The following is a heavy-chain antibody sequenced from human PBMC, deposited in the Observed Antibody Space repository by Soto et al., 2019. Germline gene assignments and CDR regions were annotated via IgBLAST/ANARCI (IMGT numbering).Heavy chain of an antibody. CDR2: IYYSGST. Sequence: SETLSLTCSVSGGSISSGDYYWSWIRQRPGKGLEWIGYIYYSGSTSSNPSLKSRLTISVDTSENQFSLKLNSVTAADTAVYYCAREVVVVVAATNHDTFDIWGQGTMVTVSS. J-gene: IGHJ3*02. D-gene: IGHD2-15*01. CDR3: AREVVVVVAATNHDTFDI. V-gene: IGHV4-31*03. CDR1: GGSISSGDYY.